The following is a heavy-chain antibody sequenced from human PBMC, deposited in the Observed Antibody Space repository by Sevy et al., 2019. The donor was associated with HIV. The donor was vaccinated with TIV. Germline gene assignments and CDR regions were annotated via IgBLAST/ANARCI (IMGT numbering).Heavy chain of an antibody. CDR3: ARGKGRFLEWLLSPDGMDV. V-gene: IGHV3-11*06. CDR1: GFIFSDYY. J-gene: IGHJ6*02. D-gene: IGHD3-3*01. Sequence: GGSLRLSCAASGFIFSDYYMTWIRQAPGKGLECVSYISGSGSYINDADSVKGRFTISRDNAKNSLYLQMNSLRAEDTGVYYCARGKGRFLEWLLSPDGMDVWGRGTTVTVSS. CDR2: ISGSGSYI.